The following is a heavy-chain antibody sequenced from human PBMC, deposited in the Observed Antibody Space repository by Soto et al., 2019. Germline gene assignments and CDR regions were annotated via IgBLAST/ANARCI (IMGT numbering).Heavy chain of an antibody. Sequence: GGSLRLSCAASGFTFATYTMEWGRQAPGKGLEWVSGIYGSGDSTFYADSVKGRFTISRDNSKNTLYLQMNSLRAEDTAVYYCATAARPNYYYGMDVWGQGTTVTVSS. V-gene: IGHV3-23*01. D-gene: IGHD6-6*01. CDR2: IYGSGDST. CDR1: GFTFATYT. CDR3: ATAARPNYYYGMDV. J-gene: IGHJ6*02.